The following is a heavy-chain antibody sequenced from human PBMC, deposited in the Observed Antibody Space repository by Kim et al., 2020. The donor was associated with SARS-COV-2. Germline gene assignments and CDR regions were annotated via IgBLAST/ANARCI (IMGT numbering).Heavy chain of an antibody. CDR3: ARDTGSGGFLEYGY. CDR2: IDHSGTA. V-gene: IGHV4-59*13. J-gene: IGHJ4*02. CDR1: GGSISSYY. D-gene: IGHD2-15*01. Sequence: SETLSLTCTVSGGSISSYYWSWIRQPPGKGLEWIGYIDHSGTAKYNSALKSRVTISIDTSKHQFFLKLTSVTAADTAIYYCARDTGSGGFLEYGYWGQG.